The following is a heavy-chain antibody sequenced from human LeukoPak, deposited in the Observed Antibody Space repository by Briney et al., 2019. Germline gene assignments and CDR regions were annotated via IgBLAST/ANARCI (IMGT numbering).Heavy chain of an antibody. CDR1: GYTFTGYF. Sequence: GASVKVSCKTSGYTFTGYFIHWVRQAPGQGLEWMGWINPNSGVTSYAQKFQGRVTMTRDTSISTAYMELSRLRSDDTAVYYCAILAYAVVSHWGQGTLVIVSS. J-gene: IGHJ4*02. CDR2: INPNSGVT. V-gene: IGHV1-2*02. CDR3: AILAYAVVSH. D-gene: IGHD4-23*01.